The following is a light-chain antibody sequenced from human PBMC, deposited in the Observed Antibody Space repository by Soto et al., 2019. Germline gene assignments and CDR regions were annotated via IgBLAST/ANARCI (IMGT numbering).Light chain of an antibody. CDR1: QSVSSSY. V-gene: IGKV3-20*01. Sequence: ENVLTPSPGTLSLSPGERATLSRRASQSVSSSYLAWYQQKPGQAPRLLIYGASSRATGIPDRFSGSGSGTDFTLTISRLEPEDFAVYYCQQYGSSPWTFGQGTKVDIK. J-gene: IGKJ1*01. CDR2: GAS. CDR3: QQYGSSPWT.